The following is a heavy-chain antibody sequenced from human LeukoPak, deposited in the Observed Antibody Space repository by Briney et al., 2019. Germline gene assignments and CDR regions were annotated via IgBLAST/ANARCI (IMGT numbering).Heavy chain of an antibody. J-gene: IGHJ6*03. CDR3: ARSLGYSSRCMDV. CDR1: GGSISSSNW. V-gene: IGHV4-4*02. Sequence: SETLSLTCAVSGGSISSSNWWSWVRQPPGKGLEWIGEIYHSGSTNNNPSLKSRVSISVDKSRNQFSLKLSSVTAADTAIYSCARSLGYSSRCMDVWGKGTTVTVSS. D-gene: IGHD6-13*01. CDR2: IYHSGST.